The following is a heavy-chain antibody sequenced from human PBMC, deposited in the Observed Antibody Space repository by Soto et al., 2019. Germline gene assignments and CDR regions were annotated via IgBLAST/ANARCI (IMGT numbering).Heavy chain of an antibody. CDR1: GDSINSDYS. J-gene: IGHJ4*02. CDR3: ARDTGWGLGY. V-gene: IGHV4-4*02. CDR2: IYYSGGT. D-gene: IGHD6-19*01. Sequence: QVQLQESGPGLVRPSGTLSLSCAVSGDSINSDYSWNWVRQSPGKGLEWIAEIYYSGGTSYNPSLKSRVTISMDKSKNQFSLNLTSVTAADTAMYYGARDTGWGLGYWGQGTLVTVSS.